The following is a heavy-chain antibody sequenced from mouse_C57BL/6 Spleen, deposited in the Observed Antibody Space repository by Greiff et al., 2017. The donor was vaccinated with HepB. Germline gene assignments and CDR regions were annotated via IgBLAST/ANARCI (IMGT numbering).Heavy chain of an antibody. CDR2: IHPNSGST. J-gene: IGHJ4*01. Sequence: QVQLQQSGAELVKPGASVKLSCKASGYTFTSYWMHWVKQRPGQGLEWIGMIHPNSGSTNYNEKFKSKATLTVDKSSSTAYMQLSSLTSEDSAVYYCAREANDGYYVGAMDYWGQGTSVTVSS. CDR3: AREANDGYYVGAMDY. V-gene: IGHV1-64*01. D-gene: IGHD2-3*01. CDR1: GYTFTSYW.